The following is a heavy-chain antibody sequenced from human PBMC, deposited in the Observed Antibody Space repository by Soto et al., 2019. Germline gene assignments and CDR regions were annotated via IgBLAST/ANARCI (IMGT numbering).Heavy chain of an antibody. CDR3: ARLGSGYYYYFDY. D-gene: IGHD3-22*01. CDR1: GFSLTTVIMG. CDR2: IFSNDEK. V-gene: IGHV2-26*01. Sequence: SGPTLVNPTETLTLTCTVSGFSLTTVIMGVSWIRQPPGKALEWLAHIFSNDEKSYTTSLKSRLTISEDTSKSQVVLTMTNMDPVDTATYYCARLGSGYYYYFDYWGQGTLVTVSS. J-gene: IGHJ4*02.